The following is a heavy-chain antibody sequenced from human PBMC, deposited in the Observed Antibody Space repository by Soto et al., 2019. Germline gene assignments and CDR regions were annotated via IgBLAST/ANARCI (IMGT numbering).Heavy chain of an antibody. CDR3: ARRYAGNFDY. Sequence: QVQLQEPGPGLVKPSETLSLTCTVSGGSISSYYWSWIRQPPGKGLEWIGYIYYSGSTNYNPSLKSRVTISVDTSKNQFSLKLSSVTAADTAVYYCARRYAGNFDYWGQGTLVTVSS. D-gene: IGHD2-8*01. CDR2: IYYSGST. CDR1: GGSISSYY. J-gene: IGHJ4*02. V-gene: IGHV4-59*01.